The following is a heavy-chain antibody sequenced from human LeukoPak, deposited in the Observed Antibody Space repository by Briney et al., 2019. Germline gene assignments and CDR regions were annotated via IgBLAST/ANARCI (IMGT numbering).Heavy chain of an antibody. J-gene: IGHJ4*02. CDR2: INPSGGST. Sequence: GASVKVSCKASGYTFTSYYMHWVRQAPGQGLEWMGIINPSGGSTSYAQKFQGRVTITADESTSTAYMELSSLRSEDTAVYYCAREDDSSGPFDYWGQGTLVTVSS. CDR1: GYTFTSYY. D-gene: IGHD3-22*01. V-gene: IGHV1-46*01. CDR3: AREDDSSGPFDY.